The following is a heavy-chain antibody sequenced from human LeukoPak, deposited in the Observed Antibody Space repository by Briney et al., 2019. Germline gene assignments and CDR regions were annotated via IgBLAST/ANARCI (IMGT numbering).Heavy chain of an antibody. CDR1: GFTFSSYA. D-gene: IGHD1-26*01. CDR2: CRGKTNSYST. CDR3: VRRRVGVAPASDM. V-gene: IGHV3-72*01. J-gene: IGHJ3*02. Sequence: GGSLRLSCAASGFTFSSYAMSWVRQAPGEGLEWVARCRGKTNSYSTEYAASVNGRFTISRDDSKNSLYLQMNSLKTEDTAVYYCVRRRVGVAPASDMWGQGTTVTVSS.